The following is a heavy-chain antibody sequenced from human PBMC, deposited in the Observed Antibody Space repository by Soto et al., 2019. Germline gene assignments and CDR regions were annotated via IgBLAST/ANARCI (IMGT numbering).Heavy chain of an antibody. Sequence: EVQLLESGGGLVQPGGSLRLSCAASGFTFSSYAMSWVRQAPGKGLEWVSAISGSGGSTYYADTVKGRFTISRDNSKNTLYLQMNSLRAEDTAVYYCAKGPQYCSSTSGYPERAFDPWGQGTLVTVSS. CDR1: GFTFSSYA. V-gene: IGHV3-23*01. CDR2: ISGSGGST. CDR3: AKGPQYCSSTSGYPERAFDP. D-gene: IGHD2-2*01. J-gene: IGHJ5*02.